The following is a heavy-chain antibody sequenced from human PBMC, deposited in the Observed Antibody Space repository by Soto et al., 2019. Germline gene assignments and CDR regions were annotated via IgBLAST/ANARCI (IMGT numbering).Heavy chain of an antibody. CDR3: ARDQEPSTLYYDYYYMDV. CDR2: INPSGGST. J-gene: IGHJ6*03. CDR1: GYTFTSYY. Sequence: QVQLVQSGAEVKKPGASVTVSCKASGYTFTSYYIHWVRQAPGQGLEWMGIINPSGGSTSYAQKFQGRVTMTRDRSTSTVYMEVSGLRSEDTAVYYCARDQEPSTLYYDYYYMDVWSKGTTVTVSS. V-gene: IGHV1-46*03.